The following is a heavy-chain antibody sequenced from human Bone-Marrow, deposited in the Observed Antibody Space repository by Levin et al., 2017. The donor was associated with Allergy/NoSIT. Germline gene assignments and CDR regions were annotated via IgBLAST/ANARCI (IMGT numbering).Heavy chain of an antibody. Sequence: GGSLRLSCAATGFTFSSYSMMWVRQAPGKGLEWISYISSSSSSIYYADSVKGRFTISRDNGKNSLYLQMNNLRAEDTSVYFCARDPRDGALGGYWGQGTTVTVSS. J-gene: IGHJ4*02. CDR2: ISSSSSSI. CDR3: ARDPRDGALGGY. V-gene: IGHV3-48*01. D-gene: IGHD3-16*01. CDR1: GFTFSSYS.